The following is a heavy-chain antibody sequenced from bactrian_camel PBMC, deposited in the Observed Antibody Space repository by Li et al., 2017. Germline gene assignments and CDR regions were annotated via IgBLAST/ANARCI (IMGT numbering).Heavy chain of an antibody. CDR1: ENSRC. Sequence: HVQLVESGGDSVQAGGSLTLSCEYTENSRCMGWFRQVPDKEREGVAAFDSDGSTTYADSVKGRFTISKDKAKDTVYLQIDDLKPEDTAMYSCKTVGLRVGCDEYNRWGQGTQVTVS. CDR2: FDSDGST. CDR3: KTVGLRVGCDEYNR. D-gene: IGHD5*01. J-gene: IGHJ4*01. V-gene: IGHV3S53*01.